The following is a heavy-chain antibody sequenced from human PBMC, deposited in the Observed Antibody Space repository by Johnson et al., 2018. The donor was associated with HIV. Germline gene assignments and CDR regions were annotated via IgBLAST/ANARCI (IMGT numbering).Heavy chain of an antibody. CDR3: AKDWDRWLQPPGDAFDI. V-gene: IGHV3-23*04. CDR1: GFSFSSFA. Sequence: VQLVESGGDLVQPGGSLRLSCAASGFSFSSFAMSWVRQAPGKGLEWVSGINGGDTNTHYADSVKGRFSISRDNSGNRLFLQMDSLRAEDTAMYYCAKDWDRWLQPPGDAFDIRGQGTMVTVSS. CDR2: INGGDTNT. D-gene: IGHD5-24*01. J-gene: IGHJ3*02.